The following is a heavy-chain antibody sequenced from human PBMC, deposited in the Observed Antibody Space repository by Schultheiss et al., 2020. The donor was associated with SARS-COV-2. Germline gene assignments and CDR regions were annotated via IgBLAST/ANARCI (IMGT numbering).Heavy chain of an antibody. CDR1: GFTFSSNA. V-gene: IGHV3-21*05. CDR3: ARDKGGGYNYGGDY. D-gene: IGHD5-18*01. Sequence: GESLKISCAASGFTFSSNALSWVRQAPGKGLEWVSYISSSSSYTNYADYVKGRFTISRDNSKNTLYLQMNSLRAEDTAVYYCARDKGGGYNYGGDYWGQGTLVTVSS. J-gene: IGHJ4*02. CDR2: ISSSSSYT.